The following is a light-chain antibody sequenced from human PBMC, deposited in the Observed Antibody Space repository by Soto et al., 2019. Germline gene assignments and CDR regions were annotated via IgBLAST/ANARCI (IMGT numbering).Light chain of an antibody. J-gene: IGKJ5*01. CDR1: QSVTTY. CDR2: DAS. V-gene: IGKV3-11*01. CDR3: QQRSNWPPSIT. Sequence: EVVFTQSPATLSLSPGERATLSCRASQSVTTYLAWYQHKPGQAPRLLIYDASTRATGIPARFSGSGSGTDFTLTISSLEPEDFAVYYCQQRSNWPPSITFGQGTRLEIK.